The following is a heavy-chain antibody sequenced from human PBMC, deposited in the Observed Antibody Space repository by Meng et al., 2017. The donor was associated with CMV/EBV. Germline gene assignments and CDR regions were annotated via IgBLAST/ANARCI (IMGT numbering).Heavy chain of an antibody. Sequence: QVQLQQWGAGLLKPSETLSLTCAVYGGSFSGYYWSWIRQPPGKGLEWIGEINHSGSTNYSPSLKSRVTISVDTSKNQFSLKLSSVTAADTAVYYCARPKGGSLLRAPFDYWGQGTLVTVSS. D-gene: IGHD2-15*01. CDR2: INHSGST. J-gene: IGHJ4*02. CDR3: ARPKGGSLLRAPFDY. CDR1: GGSFSGYY. V-gene: IGHV4-34*01.